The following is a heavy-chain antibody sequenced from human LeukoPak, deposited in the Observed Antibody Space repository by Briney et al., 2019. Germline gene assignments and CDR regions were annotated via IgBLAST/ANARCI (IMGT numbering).Heavy chain of an antibody. V-gene: IGHV1-2*02. CDR1: GFTFRDYY. D-gene: IGHD6-25*01. CDR3: AREGSSASGQDWYAFDI. CDR2: MYFNSGAT. Sequence: ASVSVSFKASGFTFRDYYVQWVRQVPGRGLEWVGWMYFNSGATRYPPKFQGRVTLAGDTSINTVYMELVSLGSDDTAMYYCAREGSSASGQDWYAFDIWGQETMVTVSS. J-gene: IGHJ3*02.